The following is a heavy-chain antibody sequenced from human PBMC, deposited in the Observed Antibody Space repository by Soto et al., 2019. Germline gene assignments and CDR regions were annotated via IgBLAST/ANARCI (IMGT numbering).Heavy chain of an antibody. D-gene: IGHD3-10*01. CDR3: GDVDGSFFGMDV. Sequence: EVQLVASGGGLVKPGGSLRLSCGASKVTAWMSWVRQAPGKGLEWVGRIKSKVYGETTDYAAPVQGRFTISRDDSKDMVYLEMNNLKIEDTAVYSCGDVDGSFFGMDVWGQGTTVTVSS. CDR2: IKSKVYGETT. V-gene: IGHV3-15*01. J-gene: IGHJ6*02. CDR1: KVTAW.